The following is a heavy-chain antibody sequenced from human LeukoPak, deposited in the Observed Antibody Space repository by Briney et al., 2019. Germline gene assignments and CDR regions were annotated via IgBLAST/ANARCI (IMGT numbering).Heavy chain of an antibody. CDR1: GFTFSSYA. Sequence: GGSLRLSCAASGFTFSSYAMSWVRQAPGKGLEWVSYISGSGGSTYYADSVKGRFTISRDNSKNTLYLQMNSVRAEDTAVYYCAKDAGYSGYDSAFYFDYWGQGTLVTVSS. CDR3: AKDAGYSGYDSAFYFDY. CDR2: ISGSGGST. J-gene: IGHJ4*02. D-gene: IGHD5-12*01. V-gene: IGHV3-23*01.